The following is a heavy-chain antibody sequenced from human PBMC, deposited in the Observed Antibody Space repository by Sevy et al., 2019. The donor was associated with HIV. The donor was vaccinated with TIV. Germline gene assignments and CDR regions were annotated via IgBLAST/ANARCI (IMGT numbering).Heavy chain of an antibody. CDR1: GFTFSSYS. CDR2: ISSSSSYI. CDR3: ARDCNSSGCRSGLT. D-gene: IGHD6-19*01. Sequence: GGSRRLSCAASGFTFSSYSMNWVRQAPGKGLEWVSSISSSSSYIYYADSVKGRFTISRDNAKNSLYLQMNSLRAEDTAVYYCARDCNSSGCRSGLTWGQGTMVTVSS. V-gene: IGHV3-21*01. J-gene: IGHJ3*01.